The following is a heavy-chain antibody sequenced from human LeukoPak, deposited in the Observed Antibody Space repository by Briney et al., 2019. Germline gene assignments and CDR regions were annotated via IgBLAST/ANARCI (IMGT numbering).Heavy chain of an antibody. V-gene: IGHV4-59*12. D-gene: IGHD1-7*01. CDR2: IYSSGNT. CDR1: GGSISSYY. CDR3: ARACELLTRREYDY. J-gene: IGHJ4*02. Sequence: PSETLSLTCTVSGGSISSYYWSWIRQPPGKGLEWIGYIYSSGNTNYNPSLKSRVAISVDTSKNQFSLKLSSVTAADTAVYYCARACELLTRREYDYWGQGTLVTVSS.